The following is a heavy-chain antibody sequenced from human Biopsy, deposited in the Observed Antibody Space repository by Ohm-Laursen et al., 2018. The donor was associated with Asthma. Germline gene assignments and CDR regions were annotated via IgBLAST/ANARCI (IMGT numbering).Heavy chain of an antibody. CDR1: GDSLGSFINYA. CDR2: LIPVLGTA. CDR3: ARGYSGTDRIVYYYSGMEV. V-gene: IGHV1-69*01. D-gene: IGHD5-12*01. J-gene: IGHJ6*02. Sequence: GSSVKVSCKASGDSLGSFINYAISWVRQAPRQGLEWMGGLIPVLGTADYAPMFEGRVTITADESTSTDYLELTSVRFEDTAVYYCARGYSGTDRIVYYYSGMEVWGQGTTVTVSS.